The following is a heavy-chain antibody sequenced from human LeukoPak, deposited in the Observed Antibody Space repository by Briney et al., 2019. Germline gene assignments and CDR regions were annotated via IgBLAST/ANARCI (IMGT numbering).Heavy chain of an antibody. CDR3: AKDSNSGYVSVGPDY. V-gene: IGHV3-30*02. D-gene: IGHD5-12*01. J-gene: IGHJ4*02. CDR2: LRYDARNA. Sequence: GGSLRLSCQTSGLVFSNYGMHWVRQAPDKGLEWVAYLRYDARNAYYAESVNGRFIISRDNSRNTLYLQMNSLRADDTGVYSCAKDSNSGYVSVGPDYWGLGTLVTVSS. CDR1: GLVFSNYG.